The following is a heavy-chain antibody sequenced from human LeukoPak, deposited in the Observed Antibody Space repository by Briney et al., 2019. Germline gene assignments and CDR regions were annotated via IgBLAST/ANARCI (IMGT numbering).Heavy chain of an antibody. CDR2: ISYDGSNK. V-gene: IGHV3-30-3*01. D-gene: IGHD5-24*01. CDR1: GFTFSSYA. CDR3: ARDRRWLQFGY. J-gene: IGHJ4*02. Sequence: GRSLRLSCAASGFTFSSYAMHWVRQAPGKGLEWVAVISYDGSNKYYADSVKGRFTISRDNSKNTLYLQMNSLRAEDTAVYYCARDRRWLQFGYWGQGTLVTVSS.